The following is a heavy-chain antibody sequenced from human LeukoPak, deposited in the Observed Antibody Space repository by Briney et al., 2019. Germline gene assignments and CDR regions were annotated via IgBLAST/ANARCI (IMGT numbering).Heavy chain of an antibody. D-gene: IGHD2-8*01. CDR2: IKQDGSEK. CDR1: GFTFSSYW. V-gene: IGHV3-7*03. J-gene: IGHJ1*01. Sequence: GSLRLSCAASGFTFSSYWMSWVRQAPGKGLEWVANIKQDGSEKYYVDSVKGRFTISRDNSKNTLYLQMNSLRAEDTAVYYCAKAGGRLYYFHHWGQGPLVPVSS. CDR3: AKAGGRLYYFHH.